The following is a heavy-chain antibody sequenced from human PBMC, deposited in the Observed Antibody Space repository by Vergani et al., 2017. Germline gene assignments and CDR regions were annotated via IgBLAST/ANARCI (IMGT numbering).Heavy chain of an antibody. CDR1: GFTFSSYA. V-gene: IGHV3-23*01. Sequence: EVQLLESGGGLVQPGGSLRLSCAASGFTFSSYAMSWVRQVPGKGLEWVSGISGSGGNTYYANSGKGRFTISRDNSKNTLYLQMNSLRADDTAVYYCAKGVYCSSTSCYEGRAYYYVMCVWGQGTTVTFSS. CDR3: AKGVYCSSTSCYEGRAYYYVMCV. D-gene: IGHD2-2*01. J-gene: IGHJ6*02. CDR2: ISGSGGNT.